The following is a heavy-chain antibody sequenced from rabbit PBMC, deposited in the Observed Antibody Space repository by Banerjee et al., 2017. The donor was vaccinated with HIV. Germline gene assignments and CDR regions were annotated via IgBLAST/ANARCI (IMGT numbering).Heavy chain of an antibody. J-gene: IGHJ3*01. CDR2: IYTGSGST. V-gene: IGHV1S45*01. Sequence: QEQLEESGGGLVKPEGSLTLTCKASGFDLSSSYYMCWVRQAPGKGLEWIGCIYTGSGSTYYASWAKGRFTISKTSSTTVTLQMTSLTAADTATYFCARNRELDLWGQGTLVTVS. CDR3: ARNRELDL. CDR1: GFDLSSSYY.